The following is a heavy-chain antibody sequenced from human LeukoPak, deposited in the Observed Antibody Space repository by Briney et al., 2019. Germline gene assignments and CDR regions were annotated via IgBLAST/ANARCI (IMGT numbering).Heavy chain of an antibody. D-gene: IGHD3-9*01. Sequence: PSETLSLTCTVSGGSISGYYWSWIRRPAGKGLEWIGRIYTSGNTNYNPSLKSRVAMSVDTSKNQFSLKLSSVTAADTAVYYCARHLKAPYDRYYFDYWGQGTLVTVSS. V-gene: IGHV4-4*07. CDR2: IYTSGNT. J-gene: IGHJ4*02. CDR3: ARHLKAPYDRYYFDY. CDR1: GGSISGYY.